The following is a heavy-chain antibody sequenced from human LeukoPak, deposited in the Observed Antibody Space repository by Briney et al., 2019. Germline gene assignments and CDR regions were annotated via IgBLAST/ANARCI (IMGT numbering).Heavy chain of an antibody. V-gene: IGHV1-18*01. CDR1: GYTFTSYG. CDR2: ISAYNGNT. CDR3: ARDYPRYYDSSGYYIKIRFDY. J-gene: IGHJ4*02. D-gene: IGHD3-22*01. Sequence: ASVKVSCKASGYTFTSYGISWVRRAPGQGLEWMGWISAYNGNTNYAQKLQGRVTMTTDTSTSTAYMELRSLRSDDTAVYYCARDYPRYYDSSGYYIKIRFDYWGQGALVTVSS.